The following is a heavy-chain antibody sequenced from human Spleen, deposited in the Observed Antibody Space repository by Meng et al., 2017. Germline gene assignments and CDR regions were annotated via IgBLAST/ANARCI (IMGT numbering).Heavy chain of an antibody. J-gene: IGHJ6*02. Sequence: SETLSLTFAVHGGSFSGYYWSWTRQPPGKGLEWIGEINHSGSTNYNPSLKSRVTISVDTSKNQFSLKLSSVTAADTAVYYCARVPYYYDSSGYYPRGGYYYGMDVWGQGTTVTVSS. CDR1: GGSFSGYY. CDR2: INHSGST. V-gene: IGHV4-34*01. D-gene: IGHD3-22*01. CDR3: ARVPYYYDSSGYYPRGGYYYGMDV.